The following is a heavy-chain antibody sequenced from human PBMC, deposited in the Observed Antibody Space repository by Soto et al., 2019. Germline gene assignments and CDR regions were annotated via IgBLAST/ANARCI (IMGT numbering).Heavy chain of an antibody. CDR1: GGSFSGYY. CDR2: INHSGST. J-gene: IGHJ4*02. D-gene: IGHD2-15*01. CDR3: ARVIRVAATANFDY. Sequence: SETLSLTCAVYGGSFSGYYWSWIRQPPGKGLEWIGEINHSGSTNYNPSLKSRVTISVDTSKNQFSLKLSSVTAADTAVYYCARVIRVAATANFDYGGQETLVTVSS. V-gene: IGHV4-34*01.